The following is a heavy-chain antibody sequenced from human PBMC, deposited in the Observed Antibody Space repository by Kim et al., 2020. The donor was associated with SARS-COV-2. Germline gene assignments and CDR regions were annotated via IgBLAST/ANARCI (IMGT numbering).Heavy chain of an antibody. Sequence: GGSLRLSCAASGFTFSSYSMNWVRQAPGKGLEWVSSISSSSSYIYYADSVKGRFTISRDNAKNSLYLQMNSLRAEDTAVYYCARETIRGEHFDYWGQGTLVTVSS. J-gene: IGHJ4*02. CDR1: GFTFSSYS. CDR3: ARETIRGEHFDY. CDR2: ISSSSSYI. V-gene: IGHV3-21*01. D-gene: IGHD1-26*01.